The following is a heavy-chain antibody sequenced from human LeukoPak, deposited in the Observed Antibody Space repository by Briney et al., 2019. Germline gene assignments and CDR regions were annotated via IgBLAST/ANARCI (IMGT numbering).Heavy chain of an antibody. Sequence: GASVKVSCKTSGYTFSNYFIHWLQQAPGKGLEWIGRVDPEDGETNYAERLQGRVTIIADTSTDTAYMELSSLRSGDTAVYYCATNDFSQPNFDFWGQGTLVTVSS. D-gene: IGHD3-3*01. CDR3: ATNDFSQPNFDF. CDR1: GYTFSNYF. V-gene: IGHV1-69-2*01. J-gene: IGHJ4*02. CDR2: VDPEDGET.